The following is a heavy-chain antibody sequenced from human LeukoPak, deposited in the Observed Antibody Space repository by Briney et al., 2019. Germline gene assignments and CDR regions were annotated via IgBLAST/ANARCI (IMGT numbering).Heavy chain of an antibody. Sequence: GGSLRLSCAASAFSFSNYNMNWVRQAPGKGLEWVSSITSSGSYIYYADSVKGRFTISRDNAKNSLYLQLNSLRAEDTAVYYCARRATSERDYSYGLDYWGQGTLVTVSS. CDR1: AFSFSNYN. J-gene: IGHJ4*02. D-gene: IGHD5-18*01. V-gene: IGHV3-21*01. CDR2: ITSSGSYI. CDR3: ARRATSERDYSYGLDY.